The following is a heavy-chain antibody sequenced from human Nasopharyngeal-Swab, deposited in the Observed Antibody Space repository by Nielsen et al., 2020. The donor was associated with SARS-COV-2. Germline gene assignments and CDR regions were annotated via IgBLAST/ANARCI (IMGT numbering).Heavy chain of an antibody. CDR2: IHPGDSDT. V-gene: IGHV5-51*01. CDR1: GYSFTSYW. CDR3: ARPQDYGYDGMDV. J-gene: IGHJ6*02. Sequence: KVSCKGSGYSFTSYWIGWVRQMPGKGLEWMGIIHPGDSDTRYSPSFQGQVTISADKSISTAYLQWSSLKASDTAMYYCARPQDYGYDGMDVWGQGTTVTVSS.